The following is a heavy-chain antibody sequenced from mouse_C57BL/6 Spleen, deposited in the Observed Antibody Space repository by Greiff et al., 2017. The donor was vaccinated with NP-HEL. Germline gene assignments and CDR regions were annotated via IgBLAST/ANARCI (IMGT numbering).Heavy chain of an antibody. CDR2: INPNNGGT. Sequence: EVKLQESGPELVKPGASVKMSCKASGYTFTDYNMHWVKQSHGKSLEWIGYINPNNGGTSYNQKFKGKATLTVNKSSSTAYMELRSLTSEDSAVYYCARLGYSNYGYFDVWGTGTTVTVSS. V-gene: IGHV1-22*01. D-gene: IGHD2-5*01. CDR1: GYTFTDYN. CDR3: ARLGYSNYGYFDV. J-gene: IGHJ1*03.